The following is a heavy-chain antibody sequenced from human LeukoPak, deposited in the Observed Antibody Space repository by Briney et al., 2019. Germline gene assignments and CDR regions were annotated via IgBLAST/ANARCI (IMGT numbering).Heavy chain of an antibody. CDR2: INPNSGGT. V-gene: IGHV1-2*02. CDR1: GYTFTGYY. Sequence: ASVKVSCEASGYTFTGYYMHWVRQAPGQGLEWMGWINPNSGGTNYAQKFQGRVTITRDTSISTAYMELSRLESDDTAVYYCARGRQIFGVVNNWFDPWGQGTLVTVSS. D-gene: IGHD3-3*01. CDR3: ARGRQIFGVVNNWFDP. J-gene: IGHJ5*02.